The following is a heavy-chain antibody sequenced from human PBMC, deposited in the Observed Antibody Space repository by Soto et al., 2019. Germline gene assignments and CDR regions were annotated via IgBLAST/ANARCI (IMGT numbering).Heavy chain of an antibody. CDR3: AREITYYHDRSGYFHAFDI. Sequence: GGSLRLSCAASGFTFSSYGMHWVRQAPGKGLEWVAVIWYDGSNKYYADSVKGRFTISRDNSKNTLYLQMNSLRAEDTAVYYCAREITYYHDRSGYFHAFDIWGQGTMRTVSS. CDR1: GFTFSSYG. V-gene: IGHV3-33*01. D-gene: IGHD3-22*01. J-gene: IGHJ3*02. CDR2: IWYDGSNK.